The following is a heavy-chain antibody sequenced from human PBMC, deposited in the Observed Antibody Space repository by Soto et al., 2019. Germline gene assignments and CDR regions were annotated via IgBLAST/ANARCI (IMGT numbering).Heavy chain of an antibody. CDR2: IYYSGST. V-gene: IGHV4-39*01. D-gene: IGHD6-6*01. Sequence: SETLSLTCTVSGGSISSSSYYWGWIRQPPGKGLEWIGSIYYSGSTYYNPSLKSRVTISVDTSKNQFSLKLSSVTAADTAVYYCASQGGGIAARPGGWFDPWGQGTLVTVSS. J-gene: IGHJ5*02. CDR1: GGSISSSSYY. CDR3: ASQGGGIAARPGGWFDP.